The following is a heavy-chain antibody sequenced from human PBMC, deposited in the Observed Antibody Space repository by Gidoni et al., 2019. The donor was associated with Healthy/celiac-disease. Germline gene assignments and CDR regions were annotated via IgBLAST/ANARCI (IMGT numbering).Heavy chain of an antibody. CDR1: GGTCSSYA. Sequence: QVQLVQSGAEVKKPGSSVKVSCKASGGTCSSYAISWVRQAPGQGLEWMGGSIPIFGTANYAQQFQGRVTITADKSTSTAYMELSSLRSEDTAVYYCARTRRMSQYYFDYWGQGTLVTVSS. J-gene: IGHJ4*02. CDR3: ARTRRMSQYYFDY. V-gene: IGHV1-69*06. D-gene: IGHD2-15*01. CDR2: SIPIFGTA.